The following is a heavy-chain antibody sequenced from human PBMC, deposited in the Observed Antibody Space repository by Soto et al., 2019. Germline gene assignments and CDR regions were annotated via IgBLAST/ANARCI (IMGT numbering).Heavy chain of an antibody. Sequence: PGGSLRLSCVVSGFTFSSYWMTWVRQAPGKGLECVANIKYDGSEEYNVDSVKGRFTISRDNATNSLNLQMNSIRDEDKTVYYCVTDLNWQGHWGQETRVTFSS. CDR3: VTDLNWQGH. CDR2: IKYDGSEE. CDR1: GFTFSSYW. V-gene: IGHV3-7*01. J-gene: IGHJ4*02.